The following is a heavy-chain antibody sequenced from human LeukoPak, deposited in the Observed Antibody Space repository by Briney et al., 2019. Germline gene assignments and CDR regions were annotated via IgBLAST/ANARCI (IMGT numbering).Heavy chain of an antibody. CDR3: ARHPSRDVMVRGVSRYYYYYMDV. CDR2: IFTSGST. Sequence: SETLSLTCTVSGGSISSYYWSWIRQPPGKGLEWIGYIFTSGSTNYNPSLKSRVTISVDTSKNQFSLKLSSVTAADTAVYHCARHPSRDVMVRGVSRYYYYYMDVWGKGTTVTVSS. D-gene: IGHD3-10*01. J-gene: IGHJ6*03. V-gene: IGHV4-4*09. CDR1: GGSISSYY.